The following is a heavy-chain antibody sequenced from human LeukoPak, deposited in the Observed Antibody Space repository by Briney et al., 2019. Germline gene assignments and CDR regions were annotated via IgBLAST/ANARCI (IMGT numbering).Heavy chain of an antibody. CDR1: GYSFTSYW. V-gene: IGHV5-51*01. CDR2: IYPGDSDT. J-gene: IGHJ4*02. CDR3: ARQSSSWYGPFDY. Sequence: GESLKISCRGSGYSFTSYWIGWVRQMPGKGLEWMGIIYPGDSDTRYSPSFQGQVTISADKSISTAYLQWSSLKASDTAMYYCARQSSSWYGPFDYWGQGTLVTVSS. D-gene: IGHD6-13*01.